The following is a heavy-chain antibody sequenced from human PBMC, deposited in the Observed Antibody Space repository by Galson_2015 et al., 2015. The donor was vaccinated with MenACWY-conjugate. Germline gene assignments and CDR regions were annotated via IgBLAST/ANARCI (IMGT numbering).Heavy chain of an antibody. Sequence: SLRLSCAASGFTFSSYWMHWVRQAPGKGLVWVSRIKSDGSSTGYADSVKGRFTISRDSAKNTLYLQMNSLRAEDTAVYYCARDRDTSGYYPCDYWGQGTLVTVSS. D-gene: IGHD3-22*01. CDR1: GFTFSSYW. CDR2: IKSDGSST. J-gene: IGHJ4*02. V-gene: IGHV3-74*01. CDR3: ARDRDTSGYYPCDY.